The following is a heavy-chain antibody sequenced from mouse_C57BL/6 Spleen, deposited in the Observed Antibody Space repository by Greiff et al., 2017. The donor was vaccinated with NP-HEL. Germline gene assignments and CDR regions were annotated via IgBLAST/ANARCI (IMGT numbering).Heavy chain of an antibody. V-gene: IGHV1-55*01. D-gene: IGHD1-1*01. CDR2: IYPGSGNT. J-gene: IGHJ4*01. CDR3: ARPVVAPYYAMDY. CDR1: GYTFTSYW. Sequence: QVQLQQPGAELVKPGASVKMSCKASGYTFTSYWITWVKQRPGQGLEWIGDIYPGSGNTYYNEKFKSKATLTLEKSSITAYMQLSSLTSEDSAVYYCARPVVAPYYAMDYWGQGTSVTVSS.